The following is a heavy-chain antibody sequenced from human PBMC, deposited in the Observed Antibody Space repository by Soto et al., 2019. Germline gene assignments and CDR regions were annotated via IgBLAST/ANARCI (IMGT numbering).Heavy chain of an antibody. J-gene: IGHJ4*02. Sequence: GASVKVSCKASGGTFSSYAISWVRQAPGQGLEWMGGIIPIFGTANYAQKFQGRVTITADESTSTAYMELSSLRSEDTAVYYCASRESDYSYGKNYWGQGTLVTVSS. D-gene: IGHD5-18*01. V-gene: IGHV1-69*13. CDR2: IIPIFGTA. CDR1: GGTFSSYA. CDR3: ASRESDYSYGKNY.